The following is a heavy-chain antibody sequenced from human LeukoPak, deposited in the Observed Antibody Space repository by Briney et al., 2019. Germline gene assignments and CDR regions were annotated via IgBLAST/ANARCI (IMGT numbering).Heavy chain of an antibody. V-gene: IGHV1-46*01. CDR3: ARAHYASSNIKVPFDV. CDR1: GYTFANYY. CDR2: IDPSAGST. D-gene: IGHD3-22*01. Sequence: ASVKVSCKASGYTFANYYMHWVRQAPGQGLEWMGVIDPSAGSTTYAQKFQGRVTMTRDTATSTVYMELSSLRSDDTAVYYCARAHYASSNIKVPFDVWGKGTTVTVSS. J-gene: IGHJ6*04.